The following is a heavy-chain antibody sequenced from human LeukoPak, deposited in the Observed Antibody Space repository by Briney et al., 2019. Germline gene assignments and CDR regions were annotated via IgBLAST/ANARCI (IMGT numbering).Heavy chain of an antibody. J-gene: IGHJ4*02. Sequence: ASVKVSCKASGYTFSNFDINWVRQAPGQGPKWMGWMNSVTGNAGSAQKFQGRVTLTRDMSISTAYMELSSLTFDDTAFYYCARAPMGTAALYWGQGTLTTVSS. CDR2: MNSVTGNA. CDR3: ARAPMGTAALY. D-gene: IGHD2-2*01. V-gene: IGHV1-8*01. CDR1: GYTFSNFD.